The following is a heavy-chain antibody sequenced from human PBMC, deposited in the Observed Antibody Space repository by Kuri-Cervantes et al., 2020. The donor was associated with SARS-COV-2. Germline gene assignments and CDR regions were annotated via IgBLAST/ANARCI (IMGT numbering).Heavy chain of an antibody. D-gene: IGHD7-27*01. Sequence: SVKVSCKASGYTFTSYYMHWVRQAPGQGLEWMGGIIPIVGTANYAQKFQGRVTITADESTSTAYMELSSLRSEDTAVYYCARGGNNWGFSQDYWGQGTLVTVSS. CDR2: IIPIVGTA. CDR3: ARGGNNWGFSQDY. J-gene: IGHJ4*02. V-gene: IGHV1-69*13. CDR1: GYTFTSYY.